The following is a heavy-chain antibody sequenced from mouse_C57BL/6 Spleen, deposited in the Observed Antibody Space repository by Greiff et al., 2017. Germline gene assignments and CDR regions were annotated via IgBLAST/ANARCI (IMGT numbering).Heavy chain of an antibody. CDR2: IHPNSGST. J-gene: IGHJ3*01. D-gene: IGHD4-1*02. V-gene: IGHV1-64*01. Sequence: QVQLKQPGAELVKPGASVKLSCKASGYTFTSYWMHWVKQRPGQGLAWIGMIHPNSGSTNYNEKFKSKTTLTVDKSSSTAYMQLSSLTSEDSAVYYCAGSVNWDWFAYWGQGTLVTVSA. CDR3: AGSVNWDWFAY. CDR1: GYTFTSYW.